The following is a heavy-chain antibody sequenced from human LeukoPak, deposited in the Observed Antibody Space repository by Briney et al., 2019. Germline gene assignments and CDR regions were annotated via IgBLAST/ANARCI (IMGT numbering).Heavy chain of an antibody. D-gene: IGHD4-11*01. CDR3: ARGDYIRFDP. Sequence: PSETLSLTCAVYGGSLSGYYWSWIRQPPGKGLEWIGEINHSGSTNYNPPLKSRVTISEDTSKNQFSLKLSSVTAADTAVYYCARGDYIRFDPWGQGTLVTVSS. V-gene: IGHV4-34*01. CDR1: GGSLSGYY. CDR2: INHSGST. J-gene: IGHJ5*02.